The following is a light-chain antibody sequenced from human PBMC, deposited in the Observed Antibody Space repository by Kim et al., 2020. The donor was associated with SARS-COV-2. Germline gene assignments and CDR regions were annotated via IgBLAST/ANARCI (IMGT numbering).Light chain of an antibody. V-gene: IGLV3-1*01. CDR3: QAWDSSTVV. J-gene: IGLJ2*01. CDR2: QDS. CDR1: KLGDKF. Sequence: SVFPGPTASITCPGDKLGDKFACWYQQKPGQSPVLVIYQDSKRPSGIPERFSGSNSGNTATLTISGTQAMDEADYYCQAWDSSTVVFGGGTQLTVL.